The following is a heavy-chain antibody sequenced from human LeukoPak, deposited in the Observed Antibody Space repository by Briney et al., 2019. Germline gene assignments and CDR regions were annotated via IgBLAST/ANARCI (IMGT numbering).Heavy chain of an antibody. CDR3: ARDPTSSWETAFDI. Sequence: GGSLRLSCAPSGLNFDDHAMSWVRQGPGKGLEWDSGINWNGDSTGYVASVKGRLTISRDNAKNSLSLQMNSLRAEDTALYYCARDPTSSWETAFDIWGQGTMVTVSS. D-gene: IGHD1-26*01. CDR1: GLNFDDHA. CDR2: INWNGDST. J-gene: IGHJ3*02. V-gene: IGHV3-20*04.